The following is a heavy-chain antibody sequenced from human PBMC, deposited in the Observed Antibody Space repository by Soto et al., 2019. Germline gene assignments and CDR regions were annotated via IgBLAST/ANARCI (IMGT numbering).Heavy chain of an antibody. D-gene: IGHD6-19*01. CDR3: ARAPRSIAVAGLFSYYYYGMDV. Sequence: SVKVSCKASGGTFSSYAISWVRQAPGQGLEWMGGIIPIFGTANYAQKFQGRVTITADESTSTAYMELSSLRSEDTAVYYCARAPRSIAVAGLFSYYYYGMDVWGQGTTVTGSS. CDR1: GGTFSSYA. V-gene: IGHV1-69*13. J-gene: IGHJ6*02. CDR2: IIPIFGTA.